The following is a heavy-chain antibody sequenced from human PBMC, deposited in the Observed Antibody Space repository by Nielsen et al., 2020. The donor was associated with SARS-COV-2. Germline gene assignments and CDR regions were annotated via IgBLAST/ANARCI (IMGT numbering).Heavy chain of an antibody. D-gene: IGHD6-6*01. V-gene: IGHV1-8*01. CDR1: GYTFSSYG. J-gene: IGHJ6*02. CDR3: ASYIAARPSYYYYGMDV. CDR2: MNPNSGNT. Sequence: ASVKVSCKASGYTFSSYGITWVRQDPGQGLERMGWMNPNSGNTGYAQKFQGRVTMTRNTSISTAYMELSSLRSEDTAVYYCASYIAARPSYYYYGMDVWGQGTTVTVSS.